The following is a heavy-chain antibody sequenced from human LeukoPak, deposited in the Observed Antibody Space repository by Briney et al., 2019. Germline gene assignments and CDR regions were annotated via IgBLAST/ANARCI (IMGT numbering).Heavy chain of an antibody. V-gene: IGHV3-9*01. Sequence: GGSLRLSCAASGFTFDDYAMHWVRQAPGKGLEWVSGISWNSGSIGYADSVKGRFTISRDNAKNSLYLQMNSLRAEDAAVYYCARWGTYYYDSSGYYSFDYWGQGTLVTVSS. CDR2: ISWNSGSI. D-gene: IGHD3-22*01. CDR3: ARWGTYYYDSSGYYSFDY. CDR1: GFTFDDYA. J-gene: IGHJ4*02.